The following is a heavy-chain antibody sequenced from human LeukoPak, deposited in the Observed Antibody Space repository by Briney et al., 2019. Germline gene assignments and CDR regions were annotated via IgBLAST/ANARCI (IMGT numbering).Heavy chain of an antibody. D-gene: IGHD3-3*01. V-gene: IGHV3-21*01. CDR2: ISSSSSYM. Sequence: GRSLRLSCAASGFTFNNYALHWVRQAPGKGLEWVSSISSSSSYMYYADSMKGRFTISRDNARNSLYLQMNSLRAEDTAVYYCARDAGTGRFLEWSFDYWGQGTLVTVSS. CDR3: ARDAGTGRFLEWSFDY. J-gene: IGHJ4*02. CDR1: GFTFNNYA.